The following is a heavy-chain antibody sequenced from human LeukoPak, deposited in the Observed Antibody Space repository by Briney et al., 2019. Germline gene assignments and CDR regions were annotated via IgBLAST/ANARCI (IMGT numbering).Heavy chain of an antibody. D-gene: IGHD1-26*01. CDR2: INPNSGGT. Sequence: GASVKVSCKASGYTFTGYYMHWVRQDPGQGLEWMGWINPNSGGTNYAQKFQGRVTMTRDTSISTAYMELSRLTSDDTAVYYCARVGLGWEVPPTPRFDYWGERTLVSVSS. V-gene: IGHV1-2*02. CDR3: ARVGLGWEVPPTPRFDY. CDR1: GYTFTGYY. J-gene: IGHJ4*02.